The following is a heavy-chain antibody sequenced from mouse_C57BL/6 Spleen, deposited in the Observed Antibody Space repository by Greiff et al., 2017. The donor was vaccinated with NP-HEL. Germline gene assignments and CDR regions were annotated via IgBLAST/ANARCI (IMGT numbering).Heavy chain of an antibody. CDR2: IYPGDGDT. CDR3: AREGGLAVGANFDY. J-gene: IGHJ2*01. D-gene: IGHD1-1*01. Sequence: VQLQQSGPELVKPGASVKISCKASGYAFSSSWMNWVKQRPGKGLEWIGRIYPGDGDTNYNGKFKGKATLTADKSSSTAYMQLSSLTSEDSAVYFGAREGGLAVGANFDYWGQGTTLTVSS. V-gene: IGHV1-82*01. CDR1: GYAFSSSW.